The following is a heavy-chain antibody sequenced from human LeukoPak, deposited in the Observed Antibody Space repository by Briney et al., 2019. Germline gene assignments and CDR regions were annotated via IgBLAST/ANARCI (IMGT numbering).Heavy chain of an antibody. J-gene: IGHJ4*02. CDR3: ARDSTIFGVVGY. CDR2: IKQDGSEK. D-gene: IGHD3-3*01. CDR1: GFTFSSYA. V-gene: IGHV3-7*01. Sequence: GGSLRLSCAASGFTFSSYAMSWVRQAPGKGLEWVANIKQDGSEKYYVDSVKGRFTISRDNAKNSLYLQMNSLRAEDTAVYYCARDSTIFGVVGYWGQGTLVTVSS.